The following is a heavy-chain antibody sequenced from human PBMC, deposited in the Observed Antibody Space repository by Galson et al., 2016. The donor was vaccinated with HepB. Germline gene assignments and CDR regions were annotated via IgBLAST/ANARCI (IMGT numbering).Heavy chain of an antibody. Sequence: SLRLSCAVSGFAVNSNYMSWVRQAPGKGLEWVSLIYSGGTTYYGDSVRGRFTISRDISTSTFYLHMDSLRSEDTAVYYCARGYTSPSPYWWGQGTLVTVSS. J-gene: IGHJ4*02. CDR3: ARGYTSPSPYW. CDR2: IYSGGTT. V-gene: IGHV3-53*05. CDR1: GFAVNSNY. D-gene: IGHD5-12*01.